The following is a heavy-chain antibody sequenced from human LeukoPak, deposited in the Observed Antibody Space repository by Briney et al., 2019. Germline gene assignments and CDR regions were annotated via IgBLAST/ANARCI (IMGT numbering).Heavy chain of an antibody. V-gene: IGHV1-69*01. D-gene: IGHD4-17*01. J-gene: IGHJ4*02. Sequence: GASVKVSCKASGGTFSSYAISWVRQAPGQGLEWMGGIIPIFGTANYAQKFQGRVTITADESTSTAYMELSSLRSEDTAVYYCARERGTVTTGYYFDYWGQGTLVTVSS. CDR3: ARERGTVTTGYYFDY. CDR1: GGTFSSYA. CDR2: IIPIFGTA.